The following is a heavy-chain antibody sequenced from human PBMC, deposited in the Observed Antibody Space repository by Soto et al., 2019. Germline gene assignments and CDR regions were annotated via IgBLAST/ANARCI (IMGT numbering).Heavy chain of an antibody. CDR3: ARGVLH. J-gene: IGHJ4*01. Sequence: QVQLQESGPGLVQPSQTLSLTCTVSGGSISSGGYYWSWIRQHPGTGLEWIGHISYSASTYYNTSPKSRVTISEDTSRSQFSRIVNSVTAADTAVYYCARGVLHWGQGTLVTVSS. CDR1: GGSISSGGYY. V-gene: IGHV4-31*03. CDR2: ISYSAST.